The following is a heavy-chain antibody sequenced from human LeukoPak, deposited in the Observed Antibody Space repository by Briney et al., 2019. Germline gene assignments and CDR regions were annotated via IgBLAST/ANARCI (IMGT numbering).Heavy chain of an antibody. Sequence: KPSETLSLTCTVSGGSISNYYWGWIRQPPGKGLEWIGYIYYSGNTHYNPSLKSQVTLSLDTSKNQFSLKLSSVTAADTAVYYCAGERGEEYSSGWYKRNYFDNWGQGIRVTVSS. CDR3: AGERGEEYSSGWYKRNYFDN. D-gene: IGHD6-19*01. V-gene: IGHV4-59*01. CDR1: GGSISNYY. CDR2: IYYSGNT. J-gene: IGHJ4*02.